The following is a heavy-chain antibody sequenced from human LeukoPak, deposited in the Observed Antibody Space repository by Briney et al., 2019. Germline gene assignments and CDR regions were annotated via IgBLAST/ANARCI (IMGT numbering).Heavy chain of an antibody. J-gene: IGHJ3*02. Sequence: SETLSLTCNVSGGSISGYHWSWIRQPPGKGLEWLGYIYYSGSSNYNPSLKSRVTISVDTSKNQFSLKLSSVTAADTAMYYCARSLGSSLYAFDIWGQGTMVTVSS. D-gene: IGHD3-10*01. V-gene: IGHV4-59*12. CDR3: ARSLGSSLYAFDI. CDR1: GGSISGYH. CDR2: IYYSGSS.